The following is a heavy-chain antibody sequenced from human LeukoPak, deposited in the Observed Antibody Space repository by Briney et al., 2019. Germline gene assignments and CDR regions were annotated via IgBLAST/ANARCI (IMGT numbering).Heavy chain of an antibody. D-gene: IGHD2-2*02. CDR1: GFTFSSYG. V-gene: IGHV3-30*02. J-gene: IGHJ6*03. CDR2: IRYDGSNK. CDR3: ARAGEYCSSTSCYTGFYYYYMDV. Sequence: GGSLRLSSAASGFTFSSYGMHWVRQAPGKGLEWVAFIRYDGSNKYYADSVKGRFTISRDNSKNTLYLQMNSLRAEDTAVYYCARAGEYCSSTSCYTGFYYYYMDVWGKGTTVTVSS.